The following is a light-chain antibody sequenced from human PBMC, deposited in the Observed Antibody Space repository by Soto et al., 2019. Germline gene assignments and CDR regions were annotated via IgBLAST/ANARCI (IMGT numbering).Light chain of an antibody. V-gene: IGLV7-43*01. Sequence: VVTQEPSLTVSPGGTVTLTCASSTGAVTSAYYPNWFQQKPGQAPRALIYSTDSKHSWTPARFSGSLLGGKAALTLSGVQPEDEADYYCLLYYGAAVVFGGGTKVTVL. CDR3: LLYYGAAVV. J-gene: IGLJ2*01. CDR1: TGAVTSAYY. CDR2: STD.